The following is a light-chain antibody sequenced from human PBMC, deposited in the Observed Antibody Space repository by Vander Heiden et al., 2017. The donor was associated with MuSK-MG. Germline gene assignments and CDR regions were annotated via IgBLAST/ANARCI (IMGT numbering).Light chain of an antibody. CDR2: DAS. CDR3: QQYDNIPHT. Sequence: DIQITHSPSSLSASVGDRVTITCQASQDISNYLNWYQQKPGKAPKLLIYDASNLETGVPSRFSGSGSGTDFTFTISSLQPEDFATYYCQQYDNIPHTFGQGTKLEIK. J-gene: IGKJ2*01. CDR1: QDISNY. V-gene: IGKV1-33*01.